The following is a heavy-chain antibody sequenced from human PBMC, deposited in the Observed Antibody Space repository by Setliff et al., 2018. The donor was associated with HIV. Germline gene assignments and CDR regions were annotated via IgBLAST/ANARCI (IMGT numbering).Heavy chain of an antibody. Sequence: GGSLRLSCAASGFTFDDYTMHWVRQAPGKGLEWVSAISGGGGSTYYADSVKGRFTISRDNSKNTLYLQMNSLRAEDTAVYYCASSYSGYDWEIDYWGQGTLVTVSS. CDR1: GFTFDDYT. CDR2: ISGGGGST. D-gene: IGHD5-12*01. V-gene: IGHV3-23*01. CDR3: ASSYSGYDWEIDY. J-gene: IGHJ4*02.